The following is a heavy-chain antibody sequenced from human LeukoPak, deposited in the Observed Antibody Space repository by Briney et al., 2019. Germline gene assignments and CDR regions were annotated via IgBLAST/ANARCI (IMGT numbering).Heavy chain of an antibody. D-gene: IGHD5-18*01. Sequence: SETLSLTCTVSGGSISSHYWSWVRQPPGKGPEWIGYMYDTVNTKDNPSLTSRLTLSADTSKNQFSLRLGSVTAADTAVYYCATIKRGYPYGYFDFWGQGILVTVSS. CDR2: MYDTVNT. J-gene: IGHJ4*02. CDR1: GGSISSHY. V-gene: IGHV4-59*11. CDR3: ATIKRGYPYGYFDF.